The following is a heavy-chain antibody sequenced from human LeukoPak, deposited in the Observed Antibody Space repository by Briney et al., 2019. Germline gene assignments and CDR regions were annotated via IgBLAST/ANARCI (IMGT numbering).Heavy chain of an antibody. D-gene: IGHD6-19*01. CDR2: IYHSGST. CDR1: GYSISSGFY. J-gene: IGHJ4*02. Sequence: SETLSLTCTVSGYSISSGFYWGWIRQPPGKGLEWIGTIYHSGSTNYNPSLKSRVTISVDTSKNQFSLKLSSVTAADTAVYYCARDSSGWYGEFDYWGQGTLVTVSS. V-gene: IGHV4-38-2*02. CDR3: ARDSSGWYGEFDY.